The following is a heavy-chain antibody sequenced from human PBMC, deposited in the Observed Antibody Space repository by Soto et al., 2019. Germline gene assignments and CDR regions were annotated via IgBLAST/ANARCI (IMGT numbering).Heavy chain of an antibody. J-gene: IGHJ4*02. Sequence: QVQLVQSGGEVKKPGASVTVSCKASGYTFINYHITWVRQAPGQGLEWMAWINTYNGMTDYAQRLQGRVTMTRDISTSTAYIELRNLGSDDTAVYFCAKSPRGEMAKDWGQGTLVTLSS. D-gene: IGHD5-12*01. V-gene: IGHV1-18*01. CDR1: GYTFINYH. CDR3: AKSPRGEMAKD. CDR2: INTYNGMT.